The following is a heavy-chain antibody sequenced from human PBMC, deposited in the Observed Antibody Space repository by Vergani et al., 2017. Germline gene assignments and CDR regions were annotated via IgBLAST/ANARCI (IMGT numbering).Heavy chain of an antibody. D-gene: IGHD1-26*01. CDR1: GYTFTSYG. CDR3: AREQILPSXGWERADTRYYFNY. V-gene: IGHV1-18*01. CDR2: ISAYNGNT. Sequence: QVQLVQSGAEVKKPGASVKVSCKASGYTFTSYGISWVRQAPGQVLEWMGWISAYNGNTNYAQKLQGRVTMTTDTSTSTAYMELRSLRSDDTAVYYCAREQILPSXGWERADTRYYFNYWGQGTLVTVSS. J-gene: IGHJ4*02.